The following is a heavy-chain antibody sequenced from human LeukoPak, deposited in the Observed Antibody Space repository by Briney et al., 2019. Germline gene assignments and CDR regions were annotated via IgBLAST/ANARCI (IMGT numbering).Heavy chain of an antibody. CDR2: ISGSGGST. J-gene: IGHJ4*02. CDR1: GFTFSSYG. CDR3: ARRAGGYSHPYDY. Sequence: GGSLRLSCAASGFTFSSYGMHWVRQAPGKGLEWVSAISGSGGSTYYADSVKGRFTISRDNSKNTLYLQMNSLRAEDTAVYYCARRAGGYSHPYDYWGQGILVTVSS. D-gene: IGHD4-23*01. V-gene: IGHV3-23*01.